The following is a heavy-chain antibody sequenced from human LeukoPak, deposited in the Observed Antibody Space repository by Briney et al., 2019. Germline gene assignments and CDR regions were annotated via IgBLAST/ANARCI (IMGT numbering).Heavy chain of an antibody. CDR2: INHSGGT. V-gene: IGHV4-34*01. D-gene: IGHD1-14*01. Sequence: PSETLSLTCAVYGGSFSDYFWSWIRQSPGKGLEWIGEINHSGGTNYNPSLKSRVTISVDTSKNQFSLKLTSVTAADTAVYYCARARVNGKFDYWGQGILVTVSS. CDR1: GGSFSDYF. J-gene: IGHJ4*02. CDR3: ARARVNGKFDY.